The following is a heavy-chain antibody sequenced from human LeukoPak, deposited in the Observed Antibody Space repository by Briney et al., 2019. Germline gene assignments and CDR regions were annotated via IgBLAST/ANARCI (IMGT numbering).Heavy chain of an antibody. CDR2: ISAYNGNT. CDR3: ARTIFGVVMLFDY. D-gene: IGHD3-3*01. Sequence: ASVKVSCKVSGYTLTELSMHWVRQAPGQGLEWMGWISAYNGNTNYAQKLQGRVTMTTDTSTSTAYMELRSLRSDDTAVYYCARTIFGVVMLFDYWGQGTLVTVSS. CDR1: GYTLTELS. J-gene: IGHJ4*02. V-gene: IGHV1-18*01.